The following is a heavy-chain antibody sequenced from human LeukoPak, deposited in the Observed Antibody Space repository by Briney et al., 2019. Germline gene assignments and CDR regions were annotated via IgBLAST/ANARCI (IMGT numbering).Heavy chain of an antibody. CDR1: GGSFSGYY. D-gene: IGHD3-10*01. Sequence: PSETLSLTCAVPGGSFSGYYWSWIRQPPGKGLEWIGEINHSGSTNYNPSLKGRVTMSVDTSKNQFSLKVRYVTAAETAVYYCARGYGSGSYYVFWGQGTLVTVSS. J-gene: IGHJ4*02. CDR3: ARGYGSGSYYVF. V-gene: IGHV4-34*01. CDR2: INHSGST.